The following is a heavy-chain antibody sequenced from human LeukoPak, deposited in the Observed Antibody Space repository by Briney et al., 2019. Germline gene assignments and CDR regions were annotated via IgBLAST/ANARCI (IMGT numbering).Heavy chain of an antibody. Sequence: GGSLRLSCAASGFTFSSYGMHWVRQAPGKGLEWLVAIWYDGSNKYYADSVKGRFTISRDNSKNTLYLQMNSLRAEDTAVYYCARDFYHDSSGYVDYWGQGTLVIVSS. CDR3: ARDFYHDSSGYVDY. J-gene: IGHJ4*02. V-gene: IGHV3-33*01. D-gene: IGHD3-22*01. CDR2: IWYDGSNK. CDR1: GFTFSSYG.